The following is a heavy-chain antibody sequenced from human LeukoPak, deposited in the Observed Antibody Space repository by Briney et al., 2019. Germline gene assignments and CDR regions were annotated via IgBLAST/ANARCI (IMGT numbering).Heavy chain of an antibody. CDR1: GGSISSFC. V-gene: IGHV4-4*09. CDR3: ARRGSGWYFDY. Sequence: SETLSLTCTVSGGSISSFCWSWIRQPPGKGLEWIGYIYASGSTNYNPSLKSRITISVDTSRNQFSLKLSSVTAADTAVYYCARRGSGWYFDYWGQGALVTVSS. J-gene: IGHJ4*02. D-gene: IGHD6-19*01. CDR2: IYASGST.